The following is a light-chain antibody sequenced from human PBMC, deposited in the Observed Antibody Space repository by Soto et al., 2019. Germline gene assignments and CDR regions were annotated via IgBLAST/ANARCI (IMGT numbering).Light chain of an antibody. J-gene: IGLJ2*01. CDR3: SSYAGAVV. CDR2: EGS. CDR1: SSNVESYNL. V-gene: IGLV2-23*01. Sequence: QSALTQPASVSGSPGQSITISCTRTSSNVESYNLVSWYQHPPCKAPKLIIYEGSERPSGVSNRFPGAQSGHSASLTISGLQAEDEAAYYRSSYAGAVVFGGGTKLTVL.